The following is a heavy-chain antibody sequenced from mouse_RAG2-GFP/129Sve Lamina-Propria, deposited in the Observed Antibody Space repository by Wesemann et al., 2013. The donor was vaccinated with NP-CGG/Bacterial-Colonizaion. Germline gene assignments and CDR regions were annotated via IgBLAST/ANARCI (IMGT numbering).Heavy chain of an antibody. CDR1: GFTFSSYG. D-gene: IGHD4-1*01. Sequence: EVKLEESGGGLVQPGGSMKLSCAASGFTFSSYGMSWVRQTPEKRLEWVATISDGGTYTYYPDNVKGRFTISRDNAKNNLYLQMSHLKSEDTAMYYCARDLGVNYWGQGTTLTVSS. CDR2: ISDGGTYT. J-gene: IGHJ2*01. V-gene: IGHV5-4*01. CDR3: ARDLGVNY.